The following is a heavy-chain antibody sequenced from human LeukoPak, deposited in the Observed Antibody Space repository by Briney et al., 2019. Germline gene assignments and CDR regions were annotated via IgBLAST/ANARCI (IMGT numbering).Heavy chain of an antibody. Sequence: ASVKVSCRASGYTFTSYGISWVRQAPGQGLEWMGWISAYNGNTNYAQKLQGRVTMTTDTSTSTAYMELRSLRSDDTAVYYCARGVGYSSSWYRYYYYYMDVWGKGTTVTVSS. CDR2: ISAYNGNT. J-gene: IGHJ6*03. D-gene: IGHD6-13*01. CDR1: GYTFTSYG. CDR3: ARGVGYSSSWYRYYYYYMDV. V-gene: IGHV1-18*01.